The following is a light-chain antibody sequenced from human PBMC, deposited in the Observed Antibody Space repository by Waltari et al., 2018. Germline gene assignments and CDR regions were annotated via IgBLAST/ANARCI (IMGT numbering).Light chain of an antibody. CDR3: QQSYSSPRT. CDR2: AAS. Sequence: DIQMTQSPSSLSASVGDRVTITCRESQSISTYLNWYQQKPGKAPKLLICAASILQSGVPSRFSGSGSGTDFTLTISSLQPEDFATFYCQQSYSSPRTFGQGTKVEIK. V-gene: IGKV1-39*01. CDR1: QSISTY. J-gene: IGKJ1*01.